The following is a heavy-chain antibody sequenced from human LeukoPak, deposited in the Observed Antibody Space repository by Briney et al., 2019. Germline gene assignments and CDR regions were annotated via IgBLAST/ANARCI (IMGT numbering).Heavy chain of an antibody. CDR1: GFTFSSYA. J-gene: IGHJ1*01. CDR3: AKDPYYGSGSYYQYFQH. D-gene: IGHD3-10*01. V-gene: IGHV3-23*01. Sequence: GGSLGLSCAASGFTFSSYAMSWVRQAPGKGLEWVSAISGSGGSTYYADSVKGRFTISRDNSKNTLYLQMNSLRAEDTAVYYCAKDPYYGSGSYYQYFQHWGQGTLVTVSS. CDR2: ISGSGGST.